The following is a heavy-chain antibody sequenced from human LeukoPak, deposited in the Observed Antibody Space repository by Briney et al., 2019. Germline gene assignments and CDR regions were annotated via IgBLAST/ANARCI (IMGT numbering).Heavy chain of an antibody. J-gene: IGHJ4*02. CDR3: ARAHVVGATHPGDY. V-gene: IGHV1-46*01. CDR1: GYTFTSHY. D-gene: IGHD1-26*01. Sequence: ASVKVSCKASGYTFTSHYLHWVRQAPGQGLEWMGTINPTAGSTTYAQKFQGRVTMTRDMSTRTVYMELSSLSSEDKAVYYCARAHVVGATHPGDYWDQGTLVTVSS. CDR2: INPTAGST.